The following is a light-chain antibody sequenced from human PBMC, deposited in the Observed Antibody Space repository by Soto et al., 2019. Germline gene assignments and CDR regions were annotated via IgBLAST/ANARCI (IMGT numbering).Light chain of an antibody. V-gene: IGKV3-20*01. CDR3: QVYAGSHLWT. CDR2: GAS. Sequence: VLTQSPGTLYLSPGESATLSCRASQYVSSGYLAWYQQKPGQAPRLLIYGASTRAAGIPDRFSGSWSETDFSLSIRRLEPKDFEVYYCQVYAGSHLWTFGQGTKVEVK. J-gene: IGKJ1*01. CDR1: QYVSSGY.